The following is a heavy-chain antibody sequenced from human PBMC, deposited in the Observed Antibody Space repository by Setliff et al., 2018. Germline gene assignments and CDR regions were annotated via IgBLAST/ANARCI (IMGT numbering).Heavy chain of an antibody. CDR3: ARAIRNWNFSHYYYYMDV. J-gene: IGHJ6*03. V-gene: IGHV3-30*01. CDR1: GFTFSSYA. D-gene: IGHD1-7*01. Sequence: GGSLRLSCAASGFTFSSYAMHWVRQAPGKGLEWVAVISFDGSNKYYADSVKGRFTISRDNSKNTLYLQMNSLRAEDTAVYYCARAIRNWNFSHYYYYMDVWGKGTTVTVSS. CDR2: ISFDGSNK.